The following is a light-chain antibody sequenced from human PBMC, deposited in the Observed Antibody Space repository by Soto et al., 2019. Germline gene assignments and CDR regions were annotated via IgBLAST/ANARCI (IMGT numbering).Light chain of an antibody. V-gene: IGKV1-39*01. Sequence: DIQMTQSPSSLSASVGDRVTITCRARQSINTYLNWYQQTPGKAPKLLIYAASGLQSGVPSRFSGSGSGTDFILTISSLQPEDFAPYYFQQSYATPFTFGPGTQVDIK. CDR1: QSINTY. CDR2: AAS. CDR3: QQSYATPFT. J-gene: IGKJ3*01.